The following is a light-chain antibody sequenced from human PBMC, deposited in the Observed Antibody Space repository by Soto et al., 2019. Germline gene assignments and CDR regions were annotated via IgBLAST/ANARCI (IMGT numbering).Light chain of an antibody. CDR2: QVT. CDR1: SSDLAIYNY. Sequence: QSALTPPSSVSGTPGQSITISRTGTSSDLAIYNYVSWYQQQPRKAPELMIYQVTNRPSGVSSRFSGSRSGNTASLTISGLQAEDEAEYYCSSYTDSSNYVFGTGTKVTVL. V-gene: IGLV2-14*01. CDR3: SSYTDSSNYV. J-gene: IGLJ1*01.